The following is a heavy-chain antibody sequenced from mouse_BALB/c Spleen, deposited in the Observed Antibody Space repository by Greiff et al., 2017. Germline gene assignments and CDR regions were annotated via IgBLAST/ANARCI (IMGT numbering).Heavy chain of an antibody. CDR1: GDSITSGY. D-gene: IGHD2-4*01. J-gene: IGHJ2*01. V-gene: IGHV3-8*02. CDR2: ISYSGST. CDR3: AREGGLRGGY. Sequence: EVKLQESGPGLVKPSQTLSLTCSVTGDSITSGYWNWIRKFPGNKLEYMGYISYSGSTYYTPSLKSRISITRNTPKNQYYLQLNSVTTEDTATYYCAREGGLRGGYWGQGTTLTVSS.